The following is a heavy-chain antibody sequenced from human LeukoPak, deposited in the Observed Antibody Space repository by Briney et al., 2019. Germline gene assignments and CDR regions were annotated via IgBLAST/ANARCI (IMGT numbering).Heavy chain of an antibody. CDR1: GGSISSYY. Sequence: SETLSLTCTVSGGSISSYYWSWIRQPPGKGLEWIGYIYYSGSTNYNPSLKSRVTISVDTSKNQFSLKLSSVTAADTAVYYCARAGSYSSSWYLDYWGQGTLVTVSS. CDR2: IYYSGST. D-gene: IGHD6-13*01. CDR3: ARAGSYSSSWYLDY. V-gene: IGHV4-59*01. J-gene: IGHJ4*02.